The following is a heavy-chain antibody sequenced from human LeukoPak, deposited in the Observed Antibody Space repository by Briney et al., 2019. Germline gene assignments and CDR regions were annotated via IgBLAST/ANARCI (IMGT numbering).Heavy chain of an antibody. J-gene: IGHJ4*02. CDR3: ARKSLAADVFDS. V-gene: IGHV3-23*01. CDR1: GFTFSNYA. D-gene: IGHD6-13*01. CDR2: MSPSGDST. Sequence: GGSLRLSCAASGFTFSNYAMRWLRQAPGKGLEWVSAMSPSGDSTFHADSVRGRFTMSRDNSKNTLYLQMNSLRAEDTAVYYCARKSLAADVFDSWGQGTPVTVSS.